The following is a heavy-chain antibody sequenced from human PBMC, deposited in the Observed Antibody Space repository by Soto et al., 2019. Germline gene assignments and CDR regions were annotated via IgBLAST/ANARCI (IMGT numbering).Heavy chain of an antibody. D-gene: IGHD3-9*01. Sequence: SETLSLTCTVSGGSVSSGSYDWSWIRQPPGKGLEWIGYIYYSGSTNYNPSLKSRVTISVDTSKNQFSLKLSSVTAADTAVYYCARGPYYDILTGYYPHFDYWGQGTLVTVSS. CDR3: ARGPYYDILTGYYPHFDY. CDR2: IYYSGST. J-gene: IGHJ4*02. CDR1: GGSVSSGSYD. V-gene: IGHV4-61*01.